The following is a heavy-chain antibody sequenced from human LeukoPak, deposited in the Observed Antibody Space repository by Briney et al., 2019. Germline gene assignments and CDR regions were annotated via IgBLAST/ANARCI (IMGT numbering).Heavy chain of an antibody. D-gene: IGHD6-13*01. CDR3: ARGKGSYSSSWYPFYYYYYYGMDV. V-gene: IGHV3-7*01. CDR2: IKQDGSEK. Sequence: PGGSLRLSCAASGFTFSSYWMSWVRQAPGKGLEWVANIKQDGSEKYYVDSVKGRFTISRGNAKNSLYLQMNSLRAEDTAVYYCARGKGSYSSSWYPFYYYYYYGMDVWGQGTTVTVSS. CDR1: GFTFSSYW. J-gene: IGHJ6*02.